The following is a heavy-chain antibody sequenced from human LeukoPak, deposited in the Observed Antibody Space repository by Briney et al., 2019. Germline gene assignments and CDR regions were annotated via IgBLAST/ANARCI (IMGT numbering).Heavy chain of an antibody. CDR3: AKGAELMYFDL. V-gene: IGHV3-23*01. Sequence: GGSLRLSCAASGFTFSTYAMSWVRQAPGKGLQWVSDISGSGCSTYYADSVKGRFTISRDKSKNTLYLQMNSLRVEDTAVYYCAKGAELMYFDLWGRGTLVTVSS. CDR1: GFTFSTYA. CDR2: ISGSGCST. J-gene: IGHJ2*01. D-gene: IGHD2/OR15-2a*01.